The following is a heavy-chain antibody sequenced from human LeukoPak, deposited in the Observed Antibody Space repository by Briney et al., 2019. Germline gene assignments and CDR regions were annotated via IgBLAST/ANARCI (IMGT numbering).Heavy chain of an antibody. CDR2: IRYDGKDK. CDR3: AKGSARRWFWYFDY. Sequence: GGSLRLSCAASGFTFSYYGMHWVRQAPGKGLDWVAFIRYDGKDKFYADSVKGRFTISRDSSRNTLYLQMNSLRAEDTAVYYCAKGSARRWFWYFDYWGQGTLVTVSS. J-gene: IGHJ4*02. D-gene: IGHD4-23*01. CDR1: GFTFSYYG. V-gene: IGHV3-30*02.